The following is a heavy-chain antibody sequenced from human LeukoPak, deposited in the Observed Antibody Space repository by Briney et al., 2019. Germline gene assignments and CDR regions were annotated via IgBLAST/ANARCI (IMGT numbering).Heavy chain of an antibody. D-gene: IGHD1-26*01. CDR1: GFTFSSYS. CDR2: ITASGTAM. J-gene: IGHJ4*02. Sequence: GGSLRLSCAASGFTFSSYSMNWVRQAPGKGLEWVSHITASGTAMFYADSVKGRFTISRDNAKNPLYLQMNSLRDEDTAVYYCASSGSYRFDYWGQGTLVTVSS. V-gene: IGHV3-48*02. CDR3: ASSGSYRFDY.